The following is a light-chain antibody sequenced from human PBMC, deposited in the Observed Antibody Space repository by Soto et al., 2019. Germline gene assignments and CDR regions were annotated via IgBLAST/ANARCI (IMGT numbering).Light chain of an antibody. CDR3: ETWDSSLSAGV. Sequence: QSVSTQPPSVSAAPGQKVTVSCSGSRSNIGNNAVAWYQHLPGTAPKLLIYDNDKRPSGISDRFSASKSGTSATLAITGLQTGDEADYYCETWDSSLSAGVFGGGTKLTVL. V-gene: IGLV1-51*01. J-gene: IGLJ3*02. CDR2: DND. CDR1: RSNIGNNA.